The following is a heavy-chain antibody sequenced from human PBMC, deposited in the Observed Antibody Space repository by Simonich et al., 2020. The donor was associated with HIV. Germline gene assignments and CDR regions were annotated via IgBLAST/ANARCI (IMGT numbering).Heavy chain of an antibody. Sequence: QLQLQESGPGLVKPSETLSLTCTVSGGSISSSSYYWGWIRQPPGKGLEWIGSVYYGGSTHYHPPLKSRFTISVDTSKNQFSLKLSSVTAADTALYYCARHSQYNYGYSGFDSWGQGTRVTVSS. CDR1: GGSISSSSYY. CDR2: VYYGGST. J-gene: IGHJ4*02. V-gene: IGHV4-39*01. D-gene: IGHD5-18*01. CDR3: ARHSQYNYGYSGFDS.